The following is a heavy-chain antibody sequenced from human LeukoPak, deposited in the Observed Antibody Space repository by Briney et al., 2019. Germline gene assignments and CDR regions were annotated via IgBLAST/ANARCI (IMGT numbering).Heavy chain of an antibody. Sequence: SETLSLTCTVSGGSISNYYWSWIRQPPGKGLECIGYLYYSGSTNYNPSLKSRVTISVDTSKNQLSLRLNSVTAADTAVYYCARGFNWFDLWGQGILVTVSS. V-gene: IGHV4-59*01. CDR2: LYYSGST. CDR1: GGSISNYY. J-gene: IGHJ5*02. CDR3: ARGFNWFDL.